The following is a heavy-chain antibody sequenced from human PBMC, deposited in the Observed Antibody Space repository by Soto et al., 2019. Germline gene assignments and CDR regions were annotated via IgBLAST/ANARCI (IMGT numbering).Heavy chain of an antibody. CDR2: IYPGDSDT. V-gene: IGHV5-51*01. CDR1: GYSFTSYW. J-gene: IGHJ4*02. D-gene: IGHD1-26*01. Sequence: ESLKISCKGSGYSFTSYWIGWVRQMPGKGLEWMGIIYPGDSDTRYSPSFQGQVTISADKSISTAYLQWSSLKASDTAMYYCARHGRLGATLPSADYWGQGTLVTVSS. CDR3: ARHGRLGATLPSADY.